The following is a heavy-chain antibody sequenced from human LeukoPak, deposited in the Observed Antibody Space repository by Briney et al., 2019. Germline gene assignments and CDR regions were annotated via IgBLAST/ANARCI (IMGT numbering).Heavy chain of an antibody. V-gene: IGHV4-38-2*02. J-gene: IGHJ5*02. D-gene: IGHD6-13*01. Sequence: PSETLSLTCTVSGYSISSGYYWGWIRQPPGKGLEWIGSIYHSGSTYYNPSLKSRVTISVDTSKNQFSLKLSSVTAADTAVYYCARDFIALPPEVWFDPWGQGTLVTVSS. CDR1: GYSISSGYY. CDR2: IYHSGST. CDR3: ARDFIALPPEVWFDP.